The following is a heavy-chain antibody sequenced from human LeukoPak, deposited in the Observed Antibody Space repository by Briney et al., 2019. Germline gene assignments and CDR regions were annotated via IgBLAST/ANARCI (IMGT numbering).Heavy chain of an antibody. D-gene: IGHD6-13*01. J-gene: IGHJ4*02. Sequence: PGRSLRLSCAASGFIFDDLYMFWVRQAPGKGLEWVSSITWHGRSTAYVDSVRGRFPISRDNARNPLYLQMNSLRPEDTAFYDCTKATTRRVPAARIDSWGQGTLVTVSS. CDR2: ITWHGRST. CDR3: TKATTRRVPAARIDS. CDR1: GFIFDDLY. V-gene: IGHV3-9*01.